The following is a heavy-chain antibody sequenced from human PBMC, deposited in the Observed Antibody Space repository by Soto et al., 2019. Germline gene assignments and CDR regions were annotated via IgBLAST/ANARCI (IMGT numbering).Heavy chain of an antibody. V-gene: IGHV4-30-4*01. J-gene: IGHJ2*01. Sequence: QVQLQESGPGLVKPSQTLSLTCTVSGGSISSGDNYWSWIRQPPGKGLEWIGYIHYSGSTNYNPSLKSRITISVDTSKNQFSLKLRSVTAADTAVYYCARDRLATVVDWYFDLWGRGTLVTVSS. CDR2: IHYSGST. CDR3: ARDRLATVVDWYFDL. D-gene: IGHD4-17*01. CDR1: GGSISSGDNY.